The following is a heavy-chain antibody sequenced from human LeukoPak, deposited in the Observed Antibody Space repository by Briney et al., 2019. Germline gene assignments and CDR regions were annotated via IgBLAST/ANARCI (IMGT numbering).Heavy chain of an antibody. D-gene: IGHD3-10*01. CDR3: ASTPSGSFDY. CDR1: GGSISSGSYY. V-gene: IGHV4-61*02. CDR2: IYTSGST. J-gene: IGHJ4*02. Sequence: PSETLSLTCTVSGGSISSGSYYWSWIRQPAGKGLEWIGRIYTSGSTNYNPSLKSRVTISVDTSKTQFSLKLSSVTAADTAVYYCASTPSGSFDYWGQGTLVTVSS.